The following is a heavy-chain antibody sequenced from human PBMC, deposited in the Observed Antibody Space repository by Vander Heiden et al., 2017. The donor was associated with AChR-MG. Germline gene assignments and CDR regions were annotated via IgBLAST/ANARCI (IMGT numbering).Heavy chain of an antibody. D-gene: IGHD3-16*01. CDR2: ISYDGSNK. CDR3: AKDSPTEGAIDY. J-gene: IGHJ4*02. CDR1: GFTFSSYG. V-gene: IGHV3-30*18. Sequence: QVQLVESGGGVVQPGRSLRLSCAASGFTFSSYGMHWVRQAPGKGLEWVAVISYDGSNKYYADSVKGRFTISRDNSKNTLYLQMNSLRAEDTAVYYCAKDSPTEGAIDYWGQGTLVTVSS.